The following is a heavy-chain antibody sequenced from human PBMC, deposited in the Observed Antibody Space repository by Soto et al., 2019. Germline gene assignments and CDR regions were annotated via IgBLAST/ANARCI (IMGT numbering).Heavy chain of an antibody. Sequence: GGSLRLSCAASGFMFSRYWMTWVRQAPGKGLESVANIKQDGSEKNYVDSVKGRFTISRDNAKNSLYLQMNSLGAEDTAVYYCASGHSSGYYDYWGQGTLVTVSS. J-gene: IGHJ4*02. CDR3: ASGHSSGYYDY. V-gene: IGHV3-7*01. CDR2: IKQDGSEK. CDR1: GFMFSRYW. D-gene: IGHD6-19*01.